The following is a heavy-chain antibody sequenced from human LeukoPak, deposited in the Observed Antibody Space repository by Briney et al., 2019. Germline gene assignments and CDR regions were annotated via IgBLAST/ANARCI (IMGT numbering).Heavy chain of an antibody. Sequence: GGSLRLSCAGSGFTFSNAWMSWVRQAPGKGLEWVGRIKSKGSGETTDYAAPVKGRFTISRDDSKNTLYLQMNSLKTEDTAVYYCTTRITGTLMKDYWGQGTLVTVSS. CDR1: GFTFSNAW. D-gene: IGHD1-7*01. CDR3: TTRITGTLMKDY. CDR2: IKSKGSGETT. J-gene: IGHJ4*02. V-gene: IGHV3-15*01.